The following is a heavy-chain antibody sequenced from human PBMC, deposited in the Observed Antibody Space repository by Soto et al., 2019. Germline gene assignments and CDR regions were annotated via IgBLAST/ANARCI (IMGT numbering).Heavy chain of an antibody. CDR2: ISTSTGNT. J-gene: IGHJ4*02. V-gene: IGHV1-18*04. Sequence: QVQLVQSGGEVKKPGASVKVSCKASGYTFTTFGITWVRQVPGQGLEWLGWISTSTGNTNYAQNLQGRVTLTTDTSTRTAYMGLRRLTSDDTAVYYCARRPRVIVTSKGTLDFWGQGTLITVSS. D-gene: IGHD2-21*02. CDR1: GYTFTTFG. CDR3: ARRPRVIVTSKGTLDF.